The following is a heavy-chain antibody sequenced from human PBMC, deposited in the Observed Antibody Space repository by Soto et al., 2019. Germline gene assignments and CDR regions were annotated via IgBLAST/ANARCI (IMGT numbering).Heavy chain of an antibody. CDR2: IYHSGST. D-gene: IGHD3-22*01. Sequence: SETLSLTCAVSGGSISSGGYSWSWIRQPPGKGLEWIGYIYHSGSTYYNPSLKSRVTISVDRSKNQFSLKLSSVTAADTAVYYCARSGVYYDSSGYSHWGQGTLVTVPQ. CDR3: ARSGVYYDSSGYSH. CDR1: GGSISSGGYS. V-gene: IGHV4-30-2*01. J-gene: IGHJ4*02.